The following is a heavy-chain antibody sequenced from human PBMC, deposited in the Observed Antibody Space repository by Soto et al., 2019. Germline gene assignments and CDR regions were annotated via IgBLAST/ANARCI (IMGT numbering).Heavy chain of an antibody. CDR1: GFTFSNAW. V-gene: IGHV3-15*01. D-gene: IGHD2-2*01. J-gene: IGHJ4*02. Sequence: EVQLVESGGGLVKPGGSLRLSCAASGFTFSNAWMSWVRQAPGKGLEWVGRIKSKTDGGTTDYAAPVKGRFTISRDDSKNTLYLQMNSLKTEDTAVYYCTTDERYCSSTSCFDWGQGTLVTVSS. CDR2: IKSKTDGGTT. CDR3: TTDERYCSSTSCFD.